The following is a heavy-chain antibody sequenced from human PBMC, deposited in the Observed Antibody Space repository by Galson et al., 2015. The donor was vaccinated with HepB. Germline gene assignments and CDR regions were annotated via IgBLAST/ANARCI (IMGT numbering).Heavy chain of an antibody. V-gene: IGHV3-23*01. J-gene: IGHJ4*02. CDR1: GFTFTSDA. CDR3: TRDALVRGLIITYFFDY. Sequence: SLRLSCAASGFTFTSDAVSWVRQAPGKGLEWGSSISGVGRRTYYAGSVKGRFTISRDNSKNTLFLQMNSLRAEDTAVYFCTRDALVRGLIITYFFDYWGLGTLVTVSS. CDR2: ISGVGRRT. D-gene: IGHD3-10*01.